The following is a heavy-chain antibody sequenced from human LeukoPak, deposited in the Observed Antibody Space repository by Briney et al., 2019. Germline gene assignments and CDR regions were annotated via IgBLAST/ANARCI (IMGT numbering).Heavy chain of an antibody. CDR3: ARENSEGSQYDY. Sequence: GSSVKFCCTASGYTVTGYYMHWVRQAPGQGLEWMGWINPNSGVTNYAQEFQGRVTLTRDTSISTAYMELSRLRSDDTAVYYCARENSEGSQYDYCGQGTLVTVSP. CDR2: INPNSGVT. V-gene: IGHV1-2*02. D-gene: IGHD1-7*01. J-gene: IGHJ4*02. CDR1: GYTVTGYY.